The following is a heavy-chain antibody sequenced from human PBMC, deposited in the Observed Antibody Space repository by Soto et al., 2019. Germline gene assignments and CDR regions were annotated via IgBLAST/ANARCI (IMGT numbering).Heavy chain of an antibody. CDR1: SGSISSSSYY. V-gene: IGHV4-39*01. CDR3: ATISYSYYFDY. Sequence: QLQLQESGPGLVKPSETLSLTCTVSSGSISSSSYYWGWIRQPPGKGLQWIGSIYYSGSTYYNPSLRSRVPLSVDTSKNRFSLRLSSVTAADTAVYYCATISYSYYFDYWGQGTLVTVSS. CDR2: IYYSGST. D-gene: IGHD5-18*01. J-gene: IGHJ4*02.